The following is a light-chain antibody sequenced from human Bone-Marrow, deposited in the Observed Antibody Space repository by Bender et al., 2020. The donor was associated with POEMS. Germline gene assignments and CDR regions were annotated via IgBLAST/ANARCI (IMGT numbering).Light chain of an antibody. CDR3: QSYDTSLSGYV. CDR1: ELPNQY. CDR2: KDT. V-gene: IGLV3-25*02. Sequence: SYELTQPPSVSVSPGQTARITCSGDELPNQYAYWYQQKAGQAPILLIFKDTERPSGVPDRFSGSKSGTSASLAITGLQAEDEGDYYCQSYDTSLSGYVFASGTKLTVL. J-gene: IGLJ1*01.